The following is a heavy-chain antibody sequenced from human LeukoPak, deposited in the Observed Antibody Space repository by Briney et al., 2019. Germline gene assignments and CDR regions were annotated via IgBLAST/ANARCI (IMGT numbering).Heavy chain of an antibody. D-gene: IGHD5-12*01. Sequence: PRGSLRLSCAASGFTFSTYGMHWVRQAPGKGLEWVALIWNDGSKNLHADSVEGRFIISRDNSRDTVYLQMNSLRADDTAMYYCARGPWMVATITAFDYWGQGTPVTVSS. CDR3: ARGPWMVATITAFDY. J-gene: IGHJ4*02. CDR1: GFTFSTYG. CDR2: IWNDGSKN. V-gene: IGHV3-33*01.